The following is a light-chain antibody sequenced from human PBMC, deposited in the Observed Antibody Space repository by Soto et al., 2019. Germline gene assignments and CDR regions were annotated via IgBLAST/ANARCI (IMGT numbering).Light chain of an antibody. CDR1: QSVLYSSNNKSY. CDR2: WAS. V-gene: IGKV4-1*01. Sequence: DIVMTQSPDSLAVSLGERATINCKSSQSVLYSSNNKSYLAWYQQKPGQPPKLLIYWASTRESGVPDRFSGSGSGTDFTLTISSLQAEDVAVYYCQQYYGTPWTFGQGTRVEIE. J-gene: IGKJ1*01. CDR3: QQYYGTPWT.